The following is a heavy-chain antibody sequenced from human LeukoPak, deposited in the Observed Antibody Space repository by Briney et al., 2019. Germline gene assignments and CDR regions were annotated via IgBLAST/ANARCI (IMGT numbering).Heavy chain of an antibody. V-gene: IGHV4-59*08. CDR3: ARQGYYDFWSGYSILFDY. CDR1: GGSISSYY. Sequence: SETLSLTCTVSGGSISSYYWSWIRQPPGKGLEWIGYIYYSGSTNYNPSLKSRVTISVDTSKNQFSLKLSSVTAADTAVYYCARQGYYDFWSGYSILFDYWGQGTLVTVSS. J-gene: IGHJ4*02. D-gene: IGHD3-3*01. CDR2: IYYSGST.